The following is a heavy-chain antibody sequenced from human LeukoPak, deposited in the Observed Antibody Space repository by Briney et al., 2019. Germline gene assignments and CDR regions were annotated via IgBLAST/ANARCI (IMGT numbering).Heavy chain of an antibody. D-gene: IGHD3-22*01. CDR3: ARGIYYDSSGNPPYFDC. CDR1: GGSFSGYY. J-gene: IGHJ4*02. CDR2: INHSGGT. Sequence: WETLSLTCAVYGGSFSGYYLSWVRQPPGKGLEWVGEINHSGGTNYNPSLKSRVAISVDTSKNQFSLKLSPVTAADTAVYYCARGIYYDSSGNPPYFDCWGQGTLSPSPQ. V-gene: IGHV4-34*01.